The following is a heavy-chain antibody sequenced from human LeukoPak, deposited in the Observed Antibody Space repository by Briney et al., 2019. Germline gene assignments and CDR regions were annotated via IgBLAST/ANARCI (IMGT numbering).Heavy chain of an antibody. V-gene: IGHV4-59*12. CDR1: GGSISSYY. D-gene: IGHD3-3*01. J-gene: IGHJ4*02. Sequence: PSETLSLTCTVSGGSISSYYWSWIRQPPGKGLEWIGYIYYSGSTNYNPSLKSRVTISVDTSKNQFSLKLSSVTAADTAVYYCARGRYDFWSGYSLDYWGQGTLVTVSS. CDR2: IYYSGST. CDR3: ARGRYDFWSGYSLDY.